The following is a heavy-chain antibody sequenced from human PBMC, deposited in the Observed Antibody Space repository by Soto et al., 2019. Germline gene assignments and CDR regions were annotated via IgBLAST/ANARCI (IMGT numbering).Heavy chain of an antibody. D-gene: IGHD3-9*01. CDR2: ISYDSTNK. CDR3: TRPLTFAYEIVN. Sequence: VGSLRLSCAASGFTFSDYGMHWVRQAPGKGLECVAVISYDSTNKYYGDSVKGRFTISRDNSKNTLYLQMNSLKSEDTAVYYCTRPLTFAYEIVNWGHGPMVTASS. J-gene: IGHJ4*01. V-gene: IGHV3-30*03. CDR1: GFTFSDYG.